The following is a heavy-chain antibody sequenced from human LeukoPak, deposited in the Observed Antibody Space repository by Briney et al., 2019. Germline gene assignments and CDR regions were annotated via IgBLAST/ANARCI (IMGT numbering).Heavy chain of an antibody. CDR2: INDSGSV. CDR3: ARRLVDSGASQVSDD. J-gene: IGHJ4*02. Sequence: SETLSLTCAVYSGSFSGYYWSWLRQPPGKGLEWIGEINDSGSVNCNPSLKNRVTLSVDTSKNQFSLRLSSVAAGDTAVYYCARRLVDSGASQVSDDWGQGTLVTVSS. V-gene: IGHV4-34*01. CDR1: SGSFSGYY. D-gene: IGHD2-15*01.